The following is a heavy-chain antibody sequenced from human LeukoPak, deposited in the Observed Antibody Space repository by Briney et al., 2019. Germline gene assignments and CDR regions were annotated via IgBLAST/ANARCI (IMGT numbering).Heavy chain of an antibody. Sequence: GGSLRLSCAASGFTFSSYSMNWVRQAPGKGLEWVSSISSSSSYKYYADSVKGRFTISRDNAKNSLYLQMNSLRAEDTAVYYCARTHSSSWYGNWFDPWGQGTLVTVSS. J-gene: IGHJ5*02. CDR1: GFTFSSYS. CDR2: ISSSSSYK. CDR3: ARTHSSSWYGNWFDP. V-gene: IGHV3-21*01. D-gene: IGHD6-13*01.